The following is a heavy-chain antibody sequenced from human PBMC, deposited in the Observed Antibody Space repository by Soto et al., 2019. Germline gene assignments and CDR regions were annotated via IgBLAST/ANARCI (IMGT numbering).Heavy chain of an antibody. CDR3: ARAGGMLGSSYYYDSSGPEQYAFDI. J-gene: IGHJ3*02. Sequence: KTSETLSLTCTVSGGSISSGGYYWSWIRQHPGKGLEWIGYIYYSGSTYYNPSLKSRVTISVDTSKNQFSLKLSSVTAADTAVYYCARAGGMLGSSYYYDSSGPEQYAFDIWGQGTMVTV. D-gene: IGHD3-22*01. V-gene: IGHV4-31*03. CDR1: GGSISSGGYY. CDR2: IYYSGST.